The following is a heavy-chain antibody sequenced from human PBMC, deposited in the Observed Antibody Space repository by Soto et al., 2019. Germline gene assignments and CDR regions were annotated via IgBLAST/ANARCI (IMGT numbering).Heavy chain of an antibody. CDR1: GYTFTSYA. V-gene: IGHV1-3*01. CDR3: AGYSGYDSRYYYYGMDV. D-gene: IGHD5-12*01. J-gene: IGHJ6*02. Sequence: ASVKVSCKASGYTFTSYARHWVRQAPGQRLEWMGWINAGNGNTKYPQKFQGRVTITRDTSASTAYMELSSLRSEDTAVYYCAGYSGYDSRYYYYGMDVWGQGTTVNVSS. CDR2: INAGNGNT.